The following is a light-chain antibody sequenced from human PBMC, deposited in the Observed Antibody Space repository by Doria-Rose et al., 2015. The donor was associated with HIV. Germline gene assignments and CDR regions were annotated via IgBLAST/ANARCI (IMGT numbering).Light chain of an antibody. CDR2: DVS. J-gene: IGLJ2*01. CDR1: SSDVGGYNY. CDR3: SSYTSSSTLV. Sequence: SGSPGQSITISCTGTSSDVGGYNYVSWYQQHPGKAPKLMIYDVSKRPSGVSNRFSGSKSGNTASLTISGLQAEDEADYYCSSYTSSSTLVFGGGTKLTVL. V-gene: IGLV2-14*04.